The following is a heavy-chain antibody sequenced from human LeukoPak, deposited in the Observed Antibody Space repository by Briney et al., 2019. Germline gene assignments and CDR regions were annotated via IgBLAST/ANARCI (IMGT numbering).Heavy chain of an antibody. V-gene: IGHV1-46*01. J-gene: IGHJ4*02. D-gene: IGHD6-13*01. Sequence: GASVKVSCKASGYTFTSYYMHWVRQAPGQGLERMGIINPSGGSTSYAQKFQGRVTMTRDMSTSTVYMELSSLRSEDTAVYYCATRVEIESSSWYGGFDYWGQGTLVTVSS. CDR1: GYTFTSYY. CDR2: INPSGGST. CDR3: ATRVEIESSSWYGGFDY.